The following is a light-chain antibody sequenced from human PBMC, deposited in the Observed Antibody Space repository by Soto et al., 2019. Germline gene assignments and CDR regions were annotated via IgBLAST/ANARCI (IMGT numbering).Light chain of an antibody. CDR1: QNIRNW. CDR3: QHYGYPQWT. Sequence: GDSVTITCRASQNIRNWLAWYQQKPGKAPNPLIYDASSLKSGVPARFSGSGSGTEFTLTISSLQPEDFAVYICQHYGYPQWTFGPGTKV. J-gene: IGKJ1*01. CDR2: DAS. V-gene: IGKV1-5*01.